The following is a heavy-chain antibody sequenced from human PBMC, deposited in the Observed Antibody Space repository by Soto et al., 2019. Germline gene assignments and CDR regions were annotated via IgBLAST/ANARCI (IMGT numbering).Heavy chain of an antibody. J-gene: IGHJ6*02. CDR1: GYTFTSYA. V-gene: IGHV1-3*01. CDR2: INAGNGNT. Sequence: GASLKVSCKASGYTFTSYAMHCVRQAPGQRLEWMGWINAGNGNTKYSQKFQGRVTITRDTSASTAYMELSSLRSEDTAVYYCARPSPYSSGWYEDYYYGMDVWGQGTTVTVS. CDR3: ARPSPYSSGWYEDYYYGMDV. D-gene: IGHD6-19*01.